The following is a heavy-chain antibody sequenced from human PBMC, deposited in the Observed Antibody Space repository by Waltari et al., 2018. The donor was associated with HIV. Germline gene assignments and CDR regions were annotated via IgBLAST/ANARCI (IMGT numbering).Heavy chain of an antibody. J-gene: IGHJ4*02. CDR3: ARDRIGGFLEGSPWYFDY. CDR2: IWYDGSNK. V-gene: IGHV3-33*01. Sequence: QLLATGAAVLHSEPSQRAWHAAGRCSFSYHDMYRARHAPGKGVEWVAVIWYDGSNKDYADSVKGRFTITRDNSKKTLYLQMNSLRAEYTAVYYCARDRIGGFLEGSPWYFDYWGQGTLVTVSS. CDR1: RCSFSYHD. D-gene: IGHD3-3*01.